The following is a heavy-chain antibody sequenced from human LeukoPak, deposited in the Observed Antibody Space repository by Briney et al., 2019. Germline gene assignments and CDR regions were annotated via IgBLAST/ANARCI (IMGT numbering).Heavy chain of an antibody. CDR3: ARDRALYDSRRGYYYTEDDY. CDR1: GFTFSSYA. V-gene: IGHV3-7*01. CDR2: INQDGSEK. Sequence: GGSLRLSCAASGFTFSSYAMSWVRQAPGKGLEWVANINQDGSEKYYVDSVKGRFTISRDNAKTSLYLQMNSLRADDTAVYYCARDRALYDSRRGYYYTEDDYWGQGTLVTVSS. J-gene: IGHJ4*02. D-gene: IGHD3-22*01.